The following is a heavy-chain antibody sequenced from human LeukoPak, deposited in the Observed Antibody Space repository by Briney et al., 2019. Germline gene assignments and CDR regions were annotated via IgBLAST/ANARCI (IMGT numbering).Heavy chain of an antibody. CDR3: ARRIAAAEDDY. CDR2: IIPILGIA. CDR1: GGTFSSYA. J-gene: IGHJ4*02. Sequence: SVKVSCKASGGTFSSYAISWVRQAPGQGLEWMGRIIPILGIANYAQKFQGRVMITADKSTSTAYMELSSLRSEDTAVYYCARRIAAAEDDYWGQGTLVTVSS. V-gene: IGHV1-69*04. D-gene: IGHD6-13*01.